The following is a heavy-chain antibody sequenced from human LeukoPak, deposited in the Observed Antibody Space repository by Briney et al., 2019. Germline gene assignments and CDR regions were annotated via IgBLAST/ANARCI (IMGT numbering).Heavy chain of an antibody. D-gene: IGHD3-16*02. CDR1: GVSISSYY. Sequence: SETLSLTCTVSGVSISSYYWSWIRQPPGKGLEWIGYIYYSGSTNYNPSLKSRVTISVDTSKNEFSLKLSSVTAADTAVYYCARGHDYVWGSYRSYYYYGMDVWGQGTTVTVSS. CDR2: IYYSGST. CDR3: ARGHDYVWGSYRSYYYYGMDV. V-gene: IGHV4-59*01. J-gene: IGHJ6*02.